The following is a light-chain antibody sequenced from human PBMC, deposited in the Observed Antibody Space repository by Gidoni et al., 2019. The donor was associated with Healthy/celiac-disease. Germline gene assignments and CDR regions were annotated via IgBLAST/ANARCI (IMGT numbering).Light chain of an antibody. V-gene: IGKV3-20*01. CDR1: QSVSSSY. Sequence: IVLTQSPGTLSLSPGERATLSCRASQSVSSSYLAWYQQKPGQAPRLLICGASSRATGIPDRFSGSGSGTDFTLTISRLEPEDFAVYYCQQYGSSRLTFGGGTKVEIK. CDR3: QQYGSSRLT. CDR2: GAS. J-gene: IGKJ4*01.